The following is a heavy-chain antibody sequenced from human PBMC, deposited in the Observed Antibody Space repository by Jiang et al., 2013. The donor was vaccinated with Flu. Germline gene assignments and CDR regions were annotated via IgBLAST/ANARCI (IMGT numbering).Heavy chain of an antibody. J-gene: IGHJ4*02. D-gene: IGHD3-22*01. Sequence: PGLVKPSQTLSLTCTVSGGSISSGSYYWSWIRQPAGKGLEWIGRIYTSGSTNYNPSLKSRVTISVDTSKNQFSLKLSSVTAADTAVYYCARGLKDSRGPPLDYWGQGTLVTVSS. CDR1: GGSISSGSYY. CDR2: IYTSGST. V-gene: IGHV4-61*02. CDR3: ARGLKDSRGPPLDY.